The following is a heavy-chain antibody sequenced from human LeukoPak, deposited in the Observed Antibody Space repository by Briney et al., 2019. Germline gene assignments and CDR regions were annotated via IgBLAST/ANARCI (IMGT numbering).Heavy chain of an antibody. J-gene: IGHJ4*02. D-gene: IGHD3-3*01. CDR2: IYYRGST. CDR3: ARDTPFEVVNFFDY. Sequence: SETLSLTCTVSGGSISSGSYYWGWIRQPPGKGLEWIGSIYYRGSTYYNPSLKSRITVSLATSKNPLSLTLSSVPAADTAVYYCARDTPFEVVNFFDYWGQGTLVTVSS. CDR1: GGSISSGSYY. V-gene: IGHV4-39*07.